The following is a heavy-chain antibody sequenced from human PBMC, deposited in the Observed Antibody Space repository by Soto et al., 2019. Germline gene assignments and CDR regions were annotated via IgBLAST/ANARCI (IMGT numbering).Heavy chain of an antibody. Sequence: WGSLRISCASSVFTFSIYSMNWVRQAPGKGLEWVSSISSSSSYIYYADSVKGRFTISRDNAKNSLYLQMNSLRAEDTAVYYCARAANYDFWSGHDYWGQGTLV. CDR1: VFTFSIYS. V-gene: IGHV3-21*01. CDR3: ARAANYDFWSGHDY. D-gene: IGHD3-3*01. J-gene: IGHJ4*02. CDR2: ISSSSSYI.